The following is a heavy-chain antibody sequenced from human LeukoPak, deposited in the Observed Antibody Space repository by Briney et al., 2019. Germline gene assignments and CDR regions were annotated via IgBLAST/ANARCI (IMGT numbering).Heavy chain of an antibody. CDR2: ISAYNGNT. D-gene: IGHD3-22*01. J-gene: IGHJ6*02. V-gene: IGHV1-18*01. CDR1: GYTFTSYG. Sequence: ASVKVSCKASGYTFTSYGISWVRQAPGQGLEWMGWISAYNGNTNYAQKLQGRVTMTTDTSTSTAYMELRSLRSDDTAVYYCARDRAYDSSGYLFYYYGMDVWGQGATVTVSS. CDR3: ARDRAYDSSGYLFYYYGMDV.